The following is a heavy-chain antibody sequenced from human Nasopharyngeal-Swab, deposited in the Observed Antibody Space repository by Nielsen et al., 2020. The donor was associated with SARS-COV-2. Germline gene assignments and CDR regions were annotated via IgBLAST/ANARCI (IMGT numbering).Heavy chain of an antibody. J-gene: IGHJ6*03. D-gene: IGHD2-2*01. CDR2: ISSSGSTI. CDR1: GFTFSDCY. CDR3: ARGRYCSSTSCRSLMDV. V-gene: IGHV3-11*04. Sequence: GESLKISCAASGFTFSDCYMSWIRQAPGKGLEWVSYISSSGSTIYYADSVKGRFTISRDNAKNSLYLQMNSLRAEDTAVYYCARGRYCSSTSCRSLMDVRGKGTTVTVSS.